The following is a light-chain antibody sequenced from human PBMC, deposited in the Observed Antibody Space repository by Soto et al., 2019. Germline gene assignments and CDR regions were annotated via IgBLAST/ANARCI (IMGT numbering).Light chain of an antibody. Sequence: QSVLTQPPSASGTPGQSVSISCSGSRSNIGTNPVNWYQQLPGTAPKLLFYTNTHRPSGVPGRFSASKSVTSASLAISGLQSEDEADYYCAAWDDSLNSVIFGGGTKLTVL. J-gene: IGLJ2*01. V-gene: IGLV1-44*01. CDR3: AAWDDSLNSVI. CDR1: RSNIGTNP. CDR2: TNT.